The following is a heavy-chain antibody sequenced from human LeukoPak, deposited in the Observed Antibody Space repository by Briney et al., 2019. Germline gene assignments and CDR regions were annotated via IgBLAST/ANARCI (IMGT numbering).Heavy chain of an antibody. Sequence: ASVKVSCKASGYTFTSYYMHWVRQAPGQGLEWMGIINPSGGSTSYAQEFQGRVTMTRDTSTSTVYMELSSLRSEDTAVYYCARDLITGTTGEVDYYYGMDVWGQGTTVTVSS. CDR3: ARDLITGTTGEVDYYYGMDV. V-gene: IGHV1-46*01. J-gene: IGHJ6*01. CDR2: INPSGGST. D-gene: IGHD1-7*01. CDR1: GYTFTSYY.